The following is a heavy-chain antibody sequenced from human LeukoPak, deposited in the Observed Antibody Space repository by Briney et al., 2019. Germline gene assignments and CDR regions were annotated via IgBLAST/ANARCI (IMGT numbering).Heavy chain of an antibody. CDR3: ARLKLLWFGELSNGGYFDY. CDR2: ISAYNGNT. D-gene: IGHD3-10*01. J-gene: IGHJ4*02. Sequence: ASVKVSCKASGYTFTSYGISWVRQAPGQGLEWMGWISAYNGNTNYAQKLQGRVTMTTDTSTSTAYMELRSLRSDDTAVYYCARLKLLWFGELSNGGYFDYWGQGTLVTVSS. V-gene: IGHV1-18*01. CDR1: GYTFTSYG.